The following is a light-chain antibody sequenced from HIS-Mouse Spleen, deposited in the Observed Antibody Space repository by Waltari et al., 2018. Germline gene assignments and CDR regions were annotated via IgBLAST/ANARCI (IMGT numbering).Light chain of an antibody. CDR3: CSYAGSSTVV. J-gene: IGLJ2*01. V-gene: IGLV2-23*01. Sequence: QSALTQPASVSGSPGQSITTSSTGTSSDVGSYNLVSWYQQHPGKAPKLMIYEGSKRPSGVSNRFSGSKSGNTASLTISGLQAEDEADYYCCSYAGSSTVVFGGGTKLTVL. CDR2: EGS. CDR1: SSDVGSYNL.